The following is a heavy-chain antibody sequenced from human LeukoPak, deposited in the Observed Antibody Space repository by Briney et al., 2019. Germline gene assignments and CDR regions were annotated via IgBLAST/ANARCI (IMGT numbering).Heavy chain of an antibody. CDR3: ARDRTMVRGLANYFYGMDV. J-gene: IGHJ6*02. CDR2: ISSSGSTI. D-gene: IGHD3-10*01. CDR1: GFTFSDYY. Sequence: GGSLRLSCAASGFTFSDYYMSWIRQAPGKGLEWVSYISSSGSTIYYADSVKGRFTISRDNAKNSLYLQMSSLRAEDTAVYYCARDRTMVRGLANYFYGMDVWGQGATVIVSS. V-gene: IGHV3-11*04.